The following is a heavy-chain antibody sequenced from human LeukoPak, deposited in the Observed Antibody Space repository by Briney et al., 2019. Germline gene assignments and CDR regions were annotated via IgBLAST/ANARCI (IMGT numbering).Heavy chain of an antibody. CDR3: ATMGLELPPYYFGY. CDR1: GFTFTRYW. CDR2: IKQDGNEK. Sequence: GGSLRLSCAASGFTFTRYWMSWVRQAPGKGLEWVANIKQDGNEKYHVDSVKGRFTISRDNAKNSLYLQMNSLRVEDTAVYYCATMGLELPPYYFGYWGQGTLVTVSS. D-gene: IGHD1-7*01. V-gene: IGHV3-7*03. J-gene: IGHJ4*02.